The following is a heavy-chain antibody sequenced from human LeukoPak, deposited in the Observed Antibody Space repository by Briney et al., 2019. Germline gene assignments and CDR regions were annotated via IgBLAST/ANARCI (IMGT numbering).Heavy chain of an antibody. CDR1: GFTFSGNS. J-gene: IGHJ4*02. V-gene: IGHV3-66*01. CDR2: IYSGGST. CDR3: ARDEYDILTGYYNGDY. D-gene: IGHD3-9*01. Sequence: GGSLRLSCAASGFTFSGNSMNWVRQAPGKGLEWVSVIYSGGSTYYADSVKGRFTISRDNSKNTLYLQMNSLRAEDTAVYYCARDEYDILTGYYNGDYWGQGTLVTVSS.